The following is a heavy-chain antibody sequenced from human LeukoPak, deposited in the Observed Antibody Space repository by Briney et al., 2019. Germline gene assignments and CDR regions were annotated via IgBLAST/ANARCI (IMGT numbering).Heavy chain of an antibody. CDR1: GFTFSSYS. D-gene: IGHD3-3*02. Sequence: PGGSLRLSCAASGFTFSSYSMNWVRQAPGKGLEWVSSISSSSSYIYYADSVKGRFTISRDNAKNSLYLQMNSLRAEDTAVYYCAKIPSISSGWFDPWGQGTLVTVSS. CDR3: AKIPSISSGWFDP. J-gene: IGHJ5*02. V-gene: IGHV3-21*04. CDR2: ISSSSSYI.